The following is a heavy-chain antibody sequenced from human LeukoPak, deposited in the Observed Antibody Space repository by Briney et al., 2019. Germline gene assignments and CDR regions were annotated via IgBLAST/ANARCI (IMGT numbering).Heavy chain of an antibody. CDR3: ARESRITIFGVVILFDY. Sequence: SETLSLTCAVYGGSVSGYYWSWIRQPPGKGLEWIGEINHSGSTNYNPSLKSRVTISVDTSKNQFSLKLSSVTAADTAVYYCARESRITIFGVVILFDYWGQGTLVTVSS. D-gene: IGHD3-3*01. V-gene: IGHV4-34*01. CDR1: GGSVSGYY. CDR2: INHSGST. J-gene: IGHJ4*02.